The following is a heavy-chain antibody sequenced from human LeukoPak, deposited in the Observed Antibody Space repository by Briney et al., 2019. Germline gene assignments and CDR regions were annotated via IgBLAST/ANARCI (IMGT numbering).Heavy chain of an antibody. Sequence: PSETLSLTCAVSGGSISSGGYSWSWIRQPPGKGLEWIGYIYHSGSTYYNPSLKSRVTISVDGSKNQFSLKLSSVTAADTGVYYCAGFNRKTNWFDPWGQGTLVTVSS. CDR3: AGFNRKTNWFDP. D-gene: IGHD3-16*02. CDR2: IYHSGST. J-gene: IGHJ5*02. CDR1: GGSISSGGYS. V-gene: IGHV4-30-2*01.